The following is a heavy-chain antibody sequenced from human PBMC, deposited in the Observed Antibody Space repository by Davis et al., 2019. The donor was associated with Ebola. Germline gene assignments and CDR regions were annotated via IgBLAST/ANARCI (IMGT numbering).Heavy chain of an antibody. V-gene: IGHV3-23*01. CDR1: GFTFSSYA. D-gene: IGHD3-22*01. CDR2: ISGSGGST. Sequence: GESLKISCAASGFTFSSYAMSWVRQAPGKGLEWVSAISGSGGSTYYADSVKGRFTISRDNAKNSLYLQMSSLRAEDTAVYYCVKGGDDSSGYYIPYYFDYWGQGTLVTVSS. CDR3: VKGGDDSSGYYIPYYFDY. J-gene: IGHJ4*02.